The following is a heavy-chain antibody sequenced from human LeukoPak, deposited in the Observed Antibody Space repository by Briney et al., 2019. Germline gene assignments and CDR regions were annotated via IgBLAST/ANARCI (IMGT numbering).Heavy chain of an antibody. D-gene: IGHD4-11*01. CDR1: GYTFTSCY. J-gene: IGHJ5*02. V-gene: IGHV1-46*01. CDR3: ATDGTTVTNENNWFDP. Sequence: ASVKVSCKASGYTFTSCYMHWVRQATGQGLEWMGIINPSGGSTSYAQKFLGRGTMTRDMSTSTVYMELSSLRSEDTAVYYCATDGTTVTNENNWFDPWGQGTLVTVPS. CDR2: INPSGGST.